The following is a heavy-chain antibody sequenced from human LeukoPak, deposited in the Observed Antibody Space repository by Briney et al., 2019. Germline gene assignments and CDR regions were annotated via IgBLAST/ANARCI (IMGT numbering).Heavy chain of an antibody. Sequence: GGSLRLSCAASGFTVSTKYMTWVRRPPGKGLEWVSIIYSGGSTYYADSVKGRFTISRDDSKNTLYLQMNSLRAEDTAVYYCASSAYSKGNYFDYWGQGTLVTVSS. CDR3: ASSAYSKGNYFDY. CDR1: GFTVSTKY. CDR2: IYSGGST. J-gene: IGHJ4*02. V-gene: IGHV3-53*01. D-gene: IGHD4-11*01.